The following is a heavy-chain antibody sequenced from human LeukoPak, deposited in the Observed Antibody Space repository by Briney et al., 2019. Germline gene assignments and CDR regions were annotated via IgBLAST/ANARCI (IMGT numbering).Heavy chain of an antibody. J-gene: IGHJ3*02. Sequence: GGSLRLSCAASGFTFSSYAMHGVRQAPGKGLEGVAVISYDGSNKYYADSVKGRFTISRDNSKNTLYLQMNSLRAEDTAVYYCAGTWIQLWFAAFDIWGQGTMVTVSS. V-gene: IGHV3-30-3*01. D-gene: IGHD5-18*01. CDR2: ISYDGSNK. CDR1: GFTFSSYA. CDR3: AGTWIQLWFAAFDI.